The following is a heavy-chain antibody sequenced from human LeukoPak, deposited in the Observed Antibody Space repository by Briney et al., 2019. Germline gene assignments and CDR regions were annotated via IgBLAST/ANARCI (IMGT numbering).Heavy chain of an antibody. V-gene: IGHV3-11*04. CDR2: ISSDSSTI. CDR3: ARDNRGEPGNY. J-gene: IGHJ4*02. CDR1: GFTFSDYY. D-gene: IGHD1-14*01. Sequence: NPGGSLRLSCAASGFTFSDYYMSWLRQAPGKGLEWVSYISSDSSTIYYADSVKGRFTISRDNAKNSLYLQMNSLRTEDTAVYYCARDNRGEPGNYWGQGTLVTVSS.